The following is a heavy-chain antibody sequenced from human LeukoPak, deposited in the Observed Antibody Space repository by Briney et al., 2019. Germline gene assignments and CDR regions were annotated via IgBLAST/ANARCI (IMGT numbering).Heavy chain of an antibody. D-gene: IGHD6-13*01. J-gene: IGHJ4*02. CDR3: ATSTAAAGTD. Sequence: PGGSLRLSCAASGFTLSSYAMSWVRQAPGKGLEWVSVISDGGGSTFYADSVKGRFTISRDNSKNTLYLQINSLRAEDTAVYYCATSTAAAGTDWGQGTLVTVSS. CDR2: ISDGGGST. CDR1: GFTLSSYA. V-gene: IGHV3-23*01.